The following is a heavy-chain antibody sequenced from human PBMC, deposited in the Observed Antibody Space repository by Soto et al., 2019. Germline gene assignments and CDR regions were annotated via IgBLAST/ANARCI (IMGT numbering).Heavy chain of an antibody. D-gene: IGHD3-22*01. V-gene: IGHV4-30-4*01. CDR3: AREYYSDSSGYQAYYYYGMDV. CDR2: IYYSGST. J-gene: IGHJ6*02. Sequence: SETLSLPCTVSGGSISSGDYYWSWIRQPPGKGLEWIGYIYYSGSTYYNPSLKSRVTISVDTSKNQFSLKLSSVTAADMAVYYCAREYYSDSSGYQAYYYYGMDVWGQGTTVTVS. CDR1: GGSISSGDYY.